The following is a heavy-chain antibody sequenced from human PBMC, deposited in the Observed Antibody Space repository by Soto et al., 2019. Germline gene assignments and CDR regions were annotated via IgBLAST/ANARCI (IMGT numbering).Heavy chain of an antibody. CDR2: INPNSGGT. CDR3: ATRRGYDRHFDY. D-gene: IGHD5-12*01. Sequence: ASVEVSCKXSGYTFTGYYMHWVRQAPGQGLEWMGWINPNSGGTNYAQKFQGRVTMTRDTSISTAYMELSRLRSDDTAVYYCATRRGYDRHFDYWGQGTLVTVSS. J-gene: IGHJ4*02. CDR1: GYTFTGYY. V-gene: IGHV1-2*02.